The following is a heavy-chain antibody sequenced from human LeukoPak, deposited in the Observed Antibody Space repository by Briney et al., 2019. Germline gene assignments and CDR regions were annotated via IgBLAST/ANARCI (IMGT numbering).Heavy chain of an antibody. V-gene: IGHV3-20*04. J-gene: IGHJ4*02. CDR1: GFTFADYG. Sequence: PGGSLRLSCEDSGFTFADYGLSWVRQAPGKGPEWVAGINWSGDSTFYADSVKGRFTISRDNTKKTLYLQMNNLRGEDTATYYCARDLSSNWNNLAYWGQGTLVTVSS. CDR2: INWSGDST. D-gene: IGHD1/OR15-1a*01. CDR3: ARDLSSNWNNLAY.